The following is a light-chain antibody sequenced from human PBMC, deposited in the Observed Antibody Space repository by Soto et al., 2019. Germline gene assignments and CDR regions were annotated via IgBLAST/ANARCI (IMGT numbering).Light chain of an antibody. Sequence: EVVMTQSPATLSVSPGERATLSCRASQTVSRNLAWYQQRPGQAPRLLIYDISNRATGGPARFSGSGSETEVTLTIRSLQAEDFAGYFCQQYNNWPSFGQGTRLEIK. J-gene: IGKJ5*01. CDR2: DIS. V-gene: IGKV3-15*01. CDR1: QTVSRN. CDR3: QQYNNWPS.